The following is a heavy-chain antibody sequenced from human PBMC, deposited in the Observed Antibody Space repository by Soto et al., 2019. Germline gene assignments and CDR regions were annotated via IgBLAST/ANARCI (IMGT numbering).Heavy chain of an antibody. Sequence: GGSLRLSCAASGFTFSIYGMHWVRQAPGKGLEWVAVISYDGSNKYYVDSVKGRFTISRDNSKNTLYLQMNSLRAEDTAVYYCAKDSYSNYGYSDFRGQGTLVTVSS. J-gene: IGHJ4*02. CDR2: ISYDGSNK. CDR3: AKDSYSNYGYSDF. D-gene: IGHD4-4*01. V-gene: IGHV3-30*18. CDR1: GFTFSIYG.